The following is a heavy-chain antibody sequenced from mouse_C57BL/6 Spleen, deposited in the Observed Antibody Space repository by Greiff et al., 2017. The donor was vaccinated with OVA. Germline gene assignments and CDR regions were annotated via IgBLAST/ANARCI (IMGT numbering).Heavy chain of an antibody. V-gene: IGHV1-39*01. J-gene: IGHJ1*03. CDR2: INPNYGTT. Sequence: VQLQQSGPELVKPGASVKISCNASGYSFTDYNSHTVKRTNGKSLPWIGVINPNYGTTSYNQKFKGKATLTVDQSSSTAYMQLNSLTSEDSAVDYCARNYYYGKGWYFDVWGTGTTVTVSS. CDR1: GYSFTDYN. D-gene: IGHD1-1*01. CDR3: ARNYYYGKGWYFDV.